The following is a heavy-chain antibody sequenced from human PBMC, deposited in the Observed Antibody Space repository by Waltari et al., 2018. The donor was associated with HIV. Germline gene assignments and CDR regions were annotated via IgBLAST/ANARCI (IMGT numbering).Heavy chain of an antibody. D-gene: IGHD4-17*01. Sequence: QITLKESGPTLVKTTPPLTLPCSFSGFSLSTTGVGVGWIRQPPGKPLEWLALIYWNDGKRYSPSLKNRLTITEDTSKNQVVLTMTNMDPVNTATYYCAREPHDYGALFDYWGQGTLVSVSS. V-gene: IGHV2-5*01. J-gene: IGHJ4*02. CDR2: IYWNDGK. CDR3: AREPHDYGALFDY. CDR1: GFSLSTTGVG.